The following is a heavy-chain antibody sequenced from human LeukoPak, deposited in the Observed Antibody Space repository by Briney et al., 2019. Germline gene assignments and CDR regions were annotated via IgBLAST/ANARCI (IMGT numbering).Heavy chain of an antibody. Sequence: KPGGSLTLSCSASGFTFSDYHMSWIRQAPGKGLEWVSYISSSGSTIYYADSVKVRFTISRDNAKNSLYLQMNSLRVADTAVYYCARMTQEYYYDSSGYLLLYYGMDVWGQGTTVTVSS. D-gene: IGHD3-22*01. J-gene: IGHJ6*02. CDR2: ISSSGSTI. V-gene: IGHV3-11*04. CDR1: GFTFSDYH. CDR3: ARMTQEYYYDSSGYLLLYYGMDV.